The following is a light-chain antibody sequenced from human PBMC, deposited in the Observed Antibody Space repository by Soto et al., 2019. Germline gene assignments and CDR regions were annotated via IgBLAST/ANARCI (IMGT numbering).Light chain of an antibody. V-gene: IGLV2-11*01. J-gene: IGLJ2*01. CDR1: SSDVGGYNY. CDR3: CSYAGSYLRV. Sequence: QSALTQPRSVSGSPGQSVTISCTGTSSDVGGYNYVSWYQQHPGKAPKLMIYDVSKRPSGVPDRFSGSKSGNTASLTISVLQAEDEADYYCCSYAGSYLRVFGGGTKVTVL. CDR2: DVS.